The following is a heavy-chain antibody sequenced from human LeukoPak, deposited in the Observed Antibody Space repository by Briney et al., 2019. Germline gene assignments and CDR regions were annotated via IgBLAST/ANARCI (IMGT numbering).Heavy chain of an antibody. CDR3: ARLATVTRGLDY. D-gene: IGHD4-17*01. V-gene: IGHV4-4*09. CDR1: GGSISSYY. J-gene: IGHJ4*02. CDR2: IYTSGST. Sequence: SETLSLTCTASGGSISSYYWSWIRQPPGKGLEWIGYIYTSGSTNYNPSLKSRVTISVDTSKNQFSLKLSSVTAADTAVYYCARLATVTRGLDYWGQGTLVTVSS.